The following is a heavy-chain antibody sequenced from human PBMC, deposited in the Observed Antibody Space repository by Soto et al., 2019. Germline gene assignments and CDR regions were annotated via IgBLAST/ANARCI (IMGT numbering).Heavy chain of an antibody. D-gene: IGHD1-26*01. CDR3: AKSVASGNSFHSYYYGMDV. Sequence: PGGSLRLSCAASGFSFSTYAFHWVRQAPGKGLEWVAFISSDGSNQYYADSVRGRFTISRDDSKNTLYVQVNSLRAEDTAVYYCAKSVASGNSFHSYYYGMDVWGQGTTVTVSS. CDR1: GFSFSTYA. V-gene: IGHV3-30-3*02. CDR2: ISSDGSNQ. J-gene: IGHJ6*02.